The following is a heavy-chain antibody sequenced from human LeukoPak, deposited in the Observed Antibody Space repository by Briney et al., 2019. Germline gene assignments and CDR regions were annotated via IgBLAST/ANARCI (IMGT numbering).Heavy chain of an antibody. Sequence: GSSLRLSCAASGFTFSSYGMHWVRQAPGKGLEWVAVIWYDGSNKYYADSVKGRFTISRDNSKNTLYLQMNSLRAEDTAMYYCAKDPGYYYYVDVWGKGTTVTVSS. V-gene: IGHV3-33*06. CDR3: AKDPGYYYYVDV. CDR1: GFTFSSYG. J-gene: IGHJ6*03. CDR2: IWYDGSNK.